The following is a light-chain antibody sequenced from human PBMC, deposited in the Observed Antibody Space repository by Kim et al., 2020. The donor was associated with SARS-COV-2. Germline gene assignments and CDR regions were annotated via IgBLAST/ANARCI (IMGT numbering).Light chain of an antibody. Sequence: SPGERATLSCRASESVCSNTLSWYQQKPGQTPWLLIYGASTRATGIPHRCSGSVCGTDFSLTISTLETENIAVYYCQQSSSSPLTFGGGTKVDIK. CDR1: ESVCSNT. V-gene: IGKV3-20*01. CDR2: GAS. J-gene: IGKJ4*01. CDR3: QQSSSSPLT.